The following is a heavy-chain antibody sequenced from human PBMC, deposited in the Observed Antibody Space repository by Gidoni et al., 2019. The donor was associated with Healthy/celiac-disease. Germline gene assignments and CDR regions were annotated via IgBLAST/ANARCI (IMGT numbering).Heavy chain of an antibody. V-gene: IGHV1-69*01. CDR1: GATFRSYA. Sequence: QVQLVQSGAEVKKPGSSVKVSCMASGATFRSYAISWVRQAPGQGLEWMGGIIPSFGTANYAQKFQGRVTITADESTSTAYMELSSLRSEDTAVYYCARAVRSSGWYGAFYYFDYWGQGTLVTVSS. J-gene: IGHJ4*02. CDR3: ARAVRSSGWYGAFYYFDY. D-gene: IGHD6-19*01. CDR2: IIPSFGTA.